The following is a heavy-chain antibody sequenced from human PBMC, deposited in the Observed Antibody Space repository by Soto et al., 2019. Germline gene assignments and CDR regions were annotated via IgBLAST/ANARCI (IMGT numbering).Heavy chain of an antibody. Sequence: VGSLRLSCAASGFTFSSYSMNWVRQAPGKGLEWVSSISSSSSYIYYADSVKGRLTISRDNAKNSLYLQMNSLRAEDTAVYYCARDFIAAGGDYWGQGTPVTVSS. J-gene: IGHJ4*02. D-gene: IGHD6-13*01. CDR1: GFTFSSYS. CDR2: ISSSSSYI. CDR3: ARDFIAAGGDY. V-gene: IGHV3-21*01.